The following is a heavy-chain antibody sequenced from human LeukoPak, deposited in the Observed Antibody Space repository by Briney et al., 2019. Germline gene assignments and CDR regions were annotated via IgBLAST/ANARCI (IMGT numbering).Heavy chain of an antibody. V-gene: IGHV3-23*01. CDR2: ISGSGGST. CDR1: GFTFSSYA. D-gene: IGHD2-2*01. Sequence: GGSLRLSCAASGFTFSSYAMSWVRQAPGKGLEWVSAISGSGGSTYYADSVKGRFTISRDNSKNTLYLQMNSLRAEDTAVYYCAKFERVPAASKYYFDYWGQGTLVTVSS. J-gene: IGHJ4*02. CDR3: AKFERVPAASKYYFDY.